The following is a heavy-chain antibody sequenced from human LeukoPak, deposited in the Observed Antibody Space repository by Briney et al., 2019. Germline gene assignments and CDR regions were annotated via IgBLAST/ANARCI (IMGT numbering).Heavy chain of an antibody. CDR2: MNPNSGNT. Sequence: ASVKVSCKASGYTFTSYDINWVRQATGQGLEWIGWMNPNSGNTGYAQKFQGRVTMTRNTAISTAYMELSSLRSEDTAVYYCARGLRYFDWLYLETYYYYGVDVWGQGTTVTVSS. CDR3: ARGLRYFDWLYLETYYYYGVDV. V-gene: IGHV1-8*01. J-gene: IGHJ6*02. CDR1: GYTFTSYD. D-gene: IGHD3-9*01.